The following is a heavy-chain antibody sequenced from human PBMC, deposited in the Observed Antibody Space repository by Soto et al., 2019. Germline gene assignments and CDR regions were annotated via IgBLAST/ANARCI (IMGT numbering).Heavy chain of an antibody. CDR3: ARRRMGYCSGGDCYDGSGFDY. V-gene: IGHV4-61*01. CDR1: GGSVSSSTYY. CDR2: IYYSGNT. J-gene: IGHJ4*02. Sequence: SETLSLTCTVSGGSVSSSTYYWCWIRQPPGKGLEWIGYIYYSGNTNYNPSLKSRVTISIDTSKNQFSLKLSSVTAADTAVYYCARRRMGYCSGGDCYDGSGFDYWGQGTLVTVSS. D-gene: IGHD2-15*01.